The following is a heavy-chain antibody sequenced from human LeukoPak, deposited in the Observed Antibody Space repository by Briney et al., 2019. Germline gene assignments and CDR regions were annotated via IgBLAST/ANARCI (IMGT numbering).Heavy chain of an antibody. CDR1: GGSISSGGYY. V-gene: IGHV4-30-4*08. CDR3: ARSGGSGSYFYFDY. D-gene: IGHD3-10*01. CDR2: IYYSGST. Sequence: PSETLSLTCTVSGGSISSGGYYWSWIRQPPGKGLEWIGYIYYSGSTYYNPSLKSRVTISVDTSKNQFSLKLSSVTAADTAVYYCARSGGSGSYFYFDYWGQGTLVTVSS. J-gene: IGHJ4*02.